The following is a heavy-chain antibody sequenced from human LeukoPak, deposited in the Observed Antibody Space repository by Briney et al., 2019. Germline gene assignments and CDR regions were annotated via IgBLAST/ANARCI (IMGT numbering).Heavy chain of an antibody. CDR3: ARVFGGSGWYDAFDI. D-gene: IGHD6-19*01. V-gene: IGHV3-66*01. CDR1: GFTFSNAW. CDR2: IYSGGNT. J-gene: IGHJ3*02. Sequence: GGSLRLSCAASGFTFSNAWMNWVRQAPGKGLEWVSVIYSGGNTYYADSVKGRFTISRDNSKNTLYLQMNSLRAEDTAVYYCARVFGGSGWYDAFDIWGQGTTVTVSS.